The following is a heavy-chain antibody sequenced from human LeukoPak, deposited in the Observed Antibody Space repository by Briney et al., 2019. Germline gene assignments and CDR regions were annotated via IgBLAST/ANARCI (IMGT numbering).Heavy chain of an antibody. CDR1: GFTFRNYA. CDR2: IIGVGVVT. J-gene: IGHJ4*02. D-gene: IGHD3-22*01. V-gene: IGHV3-23*01. CDR3: AKDESSGYFYFDH. Sequence: GGSLRLSCAGSGFTFRNYAMSWVRQAPGKGLEWVSVIIGVGVVTYYADSVKGRFTISRDNSKNTFYLQMNSLRAEDTAVYYCAKDESSGYFYFDHWGQGTLVT.